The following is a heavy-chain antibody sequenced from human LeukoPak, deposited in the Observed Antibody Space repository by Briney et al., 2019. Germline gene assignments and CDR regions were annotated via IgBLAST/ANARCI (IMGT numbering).Heavy chain of an antibody. J-gene: IGHJ4*02. D-gene: IGHD2-15*01. CDR1: GGTFSSYA. CDR3: ARAACSGGSCYPSD. Sequence: ASVKVSCKASGGTFSSYAISWVRQAPGQGLEWMGWINTNTGNPTYAQGFTGRFVFSLDTSVSTAYLQISSLKAEDTAVYYCARAACSGGSCYPSDWGQGTLVTVSS. V-gene: IGHV7-4-1*02. CDR2: INTNTGNP.